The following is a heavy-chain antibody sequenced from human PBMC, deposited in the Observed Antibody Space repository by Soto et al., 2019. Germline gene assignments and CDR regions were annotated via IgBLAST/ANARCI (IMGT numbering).Heavy chain of an antibody. Sequence: PSAALSLSCAGCVDSISSYCWTWIQQHQGMGLEWIGYIYYSGSTNYNPALKSRVTISVDTSKNQFSLKLRSVTAADTAVYYCARSPYSGSYYRNNWFDPWGQGTLVTVSS. D-gene: IGHD1-26*01. V-gene: IGHV4-59*01. CDR3: ARSPYSGSYYRNNWFDP. J-gene: IGHJ5*02. CDR1: VDSISSYC. CDR2: IYYSGST.